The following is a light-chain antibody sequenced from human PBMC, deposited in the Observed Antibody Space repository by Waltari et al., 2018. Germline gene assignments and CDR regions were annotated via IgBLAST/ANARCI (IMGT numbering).Light chain of an antibody. J-gene: IGLJ2*01. CDR3: AAWDDSLNGAV. CDR2: TNN. Sequence: QSVLTQPPSASGPPGQRVTISCSGSSSNIGRNTVTWYQQLPGTAPKPLIHTNNQRPSGGPDRFSGSKSGTSASLAISGLQSEDETDYYCAAWDDSLNGAVFGGGTKLTVL. CDR1: SSNIGRNT. V-gene: IGLV1-44*01.